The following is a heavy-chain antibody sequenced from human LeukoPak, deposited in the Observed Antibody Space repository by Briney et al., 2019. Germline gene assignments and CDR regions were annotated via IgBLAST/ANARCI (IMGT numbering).Heavy chain of an antibody. CDR3: ARVYDFWSGCLFDY. CDR1: GGSISSYY. CDR2: IYYSGST. D-gene: IGHD3-3*01. J-gene: IGHJ4*02. Sequence: SSETLSLTCTVSGGSISSYYWSWIRQPPGKGLEWIGYIYYSGSTNYNPSLKSRVTISVDTSKNQFSLKLSSVTAADTAVYYCARVYDFWSGCLFDYWGQGTLVTVSS. V-gene: IGHV4-59*01.